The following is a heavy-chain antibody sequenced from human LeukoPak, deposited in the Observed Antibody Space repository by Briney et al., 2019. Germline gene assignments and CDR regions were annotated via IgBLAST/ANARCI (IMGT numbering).Heavy chain of an antibody. D-gene: IGHD6-19*01. CDR1: AFTFSSYG. V-gene: IGHV3-66*01. CDR2: IYTGDTT. CDR3: AKVGAVAAADY. Sequence: GGSLRLSCAASAFTFSSYGMNWVRQAPGKGLEWVAVIYTGDTTYYADSVKGRFTISRDNSKNTLYLQMDGLRVEDTAVYYCAKVGAVAAADYWGQGTLVTVSS. J-gene: IGHJ4*02.